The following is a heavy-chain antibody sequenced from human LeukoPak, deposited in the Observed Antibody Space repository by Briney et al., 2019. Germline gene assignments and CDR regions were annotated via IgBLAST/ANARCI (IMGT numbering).Heavy chain of an antibody. CDR2: INERATII. Sequence: GGPLRLSCAASGFTFSNYWMHWVRQAPGKGLEWVSRINERATIISYADSVKGRFTISRENARNTLYLQMNSLTAEDTAVYYCVRDLILVWTPGDDFDHWGQGTLVTVSS. D-gene: IGHD3-16*01. CDR3: VRDLILVWTPGDDFDH. CDR1: GFTFSNYW. V-gene: IGHV3-74*01. J-gene: IGHJ4*02.